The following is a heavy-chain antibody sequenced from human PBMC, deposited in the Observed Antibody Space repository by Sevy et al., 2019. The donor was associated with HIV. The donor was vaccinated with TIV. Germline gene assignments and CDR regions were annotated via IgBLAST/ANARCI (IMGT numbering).Heavy chain of an antibody. J-gene: IGHJ1*01. Sequence: GGSLRLSCAVSGFTVSDDYVNWVRQAPGKGLEWVSVIYSGGSTYYADSVKVRFTISRYISKNTVFLQMNSLRADATAIYYCASPGPNRRGDCYSVYWGQGTLVTVSS. CDR3: ASPGPNRRGDCYSVY. D-gene: IGHD2-21*02. CDR2: IYSGGST. CDR1: GFTVSDDY. V-gene: IGHV3-66*01.